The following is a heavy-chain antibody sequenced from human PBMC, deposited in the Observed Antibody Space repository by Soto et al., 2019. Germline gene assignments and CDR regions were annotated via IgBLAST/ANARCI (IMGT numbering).Heavy chain of an antibody. D-gene: IGHD1-26*01. Sequence: QVQLVQSGTEVKKPGASVRVSCKASGYAITAYYIHWVRQAPGQGLEWMGWVDPRTGGAIYAQKFLDRVTMTRDTSISTVYMDLSGLRSDDTALYYCARDDYGIYPYWGQGTLVTVSS. CDR2: VDPRTGGA. CDR1: GYAITAYY. J-gene: IGHJ4*02. V-gene: IGHV1-2*02. CDR3: ARDDYGIYPY.